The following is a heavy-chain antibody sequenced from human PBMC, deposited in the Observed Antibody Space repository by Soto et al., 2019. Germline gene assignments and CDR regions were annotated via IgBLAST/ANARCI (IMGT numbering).Heavy chain of an antibody. D-gene: IGHD3-16*01. CDR1: GGSISSSSYY. CDR2: IYYSGST. J-gene: IGHJ5*02. CDR3: ARQGGRRHARDWFDP. V-gene: IGHV4-39*01. Sequence: PSETLSLTCTVSGGSISSSSYYWGWIRQPPGKGLEWIGSIYYSGSTYYNPSLKSRVTISVDTSKNQFSLKLSSVTAADTAVYYCARQGGRRHARDWFDPWGQGTLVTVSS.